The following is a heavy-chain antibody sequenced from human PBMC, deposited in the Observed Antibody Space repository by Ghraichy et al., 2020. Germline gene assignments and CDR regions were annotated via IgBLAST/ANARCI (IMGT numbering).Heavy chain of an antibody. CDR1: GFSLSTGGEG. CDR3: AHRRYYDSSSYDY. CDR2: IYRGGDQ. Sequence: SGPTLVKPTQTLTLTCTFSGFSLSTGGEGVGWIRQPPGKALEWLALIYRGGDQRYNGALKSRLTISEVAYKNQVVLTMTNMGPVDTATYFCAHRRYYDSSSYDYWGQGTVVTVAS. D-gene: IGHD3-22*01. J-gene: IGHJ4*02. V-gene: IGHV2-5*02.